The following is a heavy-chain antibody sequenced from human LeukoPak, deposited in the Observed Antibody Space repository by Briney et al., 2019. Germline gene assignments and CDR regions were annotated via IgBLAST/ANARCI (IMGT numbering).Heavy chain of an antibody. D-gene: IGHD5-12*01. V-gene: IGHV1-2*02. CDR3: ARGDNVYSGSYYYYYYMDV. Sequence: ASVKVSCKASGYNFTGYYIHWVRQARGQGLESMGWINPNSGGALYSQKFQGRVTMTRDTSISTAYMELSRLRSDDTAVHYCARGDNVYSGSYYYYYYMDVWGKGTTVTISS. CDR1: GYNFTGYY. CDR2: INPNSGGA. J-gene: IGHJ6*03.